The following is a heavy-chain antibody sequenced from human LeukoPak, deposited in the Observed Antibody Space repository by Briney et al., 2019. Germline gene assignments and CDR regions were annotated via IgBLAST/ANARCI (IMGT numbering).Heavy chain of an antibody. CDR2: IRSKTNNYAT. CDR3: TRLSWDNWNYGGNFDS. CDR1: RFTFSGSA. V-gene: IGHV3-73*01. J-gene: IGHJ4*02. Sequence: PGGSLRLSCAASRFTFSGSALHWVRQASGKGLEWIGRIRSKTNNYATTYAASVTGRFTISRDDAENTAYLQMNSLKTEDTAVYYCTRLSWDNWNYGGNFDSWGQGTLVTVSS. D-gene: IGHD1-7*01.